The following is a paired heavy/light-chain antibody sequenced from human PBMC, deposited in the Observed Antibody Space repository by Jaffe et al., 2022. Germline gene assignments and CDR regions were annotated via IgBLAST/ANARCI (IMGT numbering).Heavy chain of an antibody. CDR1: GGTFSSYA. CDR2: IIPIFGTA. CDR3: AKRNSTYYDFWSGYQSDHWYFDL. Sequence: QVQLVQSGAEVKKPGSSVKVSCKASGGTFSSYAISWVRQAPGQGLEWMGGIIPIFGTANYAQKFQGRVTITADESTSTAYMELSSLRSEDTAVYYCAKRNSTYYDFWSGYQSDHWYFDLWGRGTLVTVSS. J-gene: IGHJ2*01. D-gene: IGHD3-3*01. V-gene: IGHV1-69*01.
Light chain of an antibody. J-gene: IGKJ3*01. Sequence: EIVLTQSPATLSLSPGERATLSCRASQSVSSYLAWYQQKPGQAPRLLIYDASNRATGIPARFSGSGSGTDFTLTISSLEPEDFAVYYCQQRSNRVTFGPGTKVDIK. V-gene: IGKV3-11*01. CDR3: QQRSNRVT. CDR1: QSVSSY. CDR2: DAS.